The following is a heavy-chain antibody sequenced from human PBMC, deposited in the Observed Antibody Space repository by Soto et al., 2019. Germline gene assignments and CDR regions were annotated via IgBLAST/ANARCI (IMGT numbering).Heavy chain of an antibody. D-gene: IGHD3-3*01. CDR2: MNPNSGNT. CDR3: ARVPVLRFLEWLLLDNWFDP. CDR1: GYTFTSYD. J-gene: IGHJ5*02. Sequence: SVRVSCKASGYTFTSYDINWVRQATGQGLEWMGWMNPNSGNTGYAQKFQGRVTMTRNTSISTAYMELSSLRSEDTAVYYCARVPVLRFLEWLLLDNWFDPWGQGTLVTVSS. V-gene: IGHV1-8*01.